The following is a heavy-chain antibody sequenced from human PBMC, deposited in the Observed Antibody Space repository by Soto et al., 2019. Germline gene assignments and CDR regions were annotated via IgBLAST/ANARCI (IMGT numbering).Heavy chain of an antibody. Sequence: ASVKVSCKASGYTFTSYYIHWVRRAPGQGLEWMGIINPSGGSTSYAQKFQGRVTMTRDTSTSTVYMEVSGLRSEDTAVYYCARDQEPSTLYYDYYYMDVWGKGTTVTVSS. CDR1: GYTFTSYY. CDR2: INPSGGST. CDR3: ARDQEPSTLYYDYYYMDV. J-gene: IGHJ6*03. V-gene: IGHV1-46*03.